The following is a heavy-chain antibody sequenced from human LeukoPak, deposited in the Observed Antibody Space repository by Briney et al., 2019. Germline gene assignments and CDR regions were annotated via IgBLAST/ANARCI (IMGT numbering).Heavy chain of an antibody. CDR2: INPNSGGT. J-gene: IGHJ4*02. Sequence: ASVKVSCKASGGTFSSYAISWVRQAPGQGLEWMGWINPNSGGTNYAQKFQGRVTMTRDTSISTAYMELSRLRSDDTAVYYCARMLRYFDWLELDYWGQGTLVTVSS. V-gene: IGHV1-2*02. CDR3: ARMLRYFDWLELDY. CDR1: GGTFSSYA. D-gene: IGHD3-9*01.